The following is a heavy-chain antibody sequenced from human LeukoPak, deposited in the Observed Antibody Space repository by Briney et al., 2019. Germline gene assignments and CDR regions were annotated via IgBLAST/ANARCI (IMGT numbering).Heavy chain of an antibody. CDR2: ISGSGGST. V-gene: IGHV3-23*01. CDR1: GFTFSSYA. Sequence: GGSLRLSCAASGFTFSSYAMSWVRQAPGKGLEWVSAISGSGGSTYYADSVKGRFTISRDNSKNTLYLQMDSLRAEDTAVYYCAKDLEDYYSPFDYWGQGTLVTVSS. CDR3: AKDLEDYYSPFDY. J-gene: IGHJ4*02. D-gene: IGHD2-21*01.